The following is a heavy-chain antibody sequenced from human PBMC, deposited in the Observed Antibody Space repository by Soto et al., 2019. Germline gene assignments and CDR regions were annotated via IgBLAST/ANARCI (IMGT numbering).Heavy chain of an antibody. J-gene: IGHJ2*01. Sequence: SVKVSCKASGGTFSSYSISWVRQAPGQGLEWMGGIIPIFGTANYAQKFQGRVTITADESTSTAYMELSSLRSEDTAVYYCAVDLKAAAYWYFDLWGRGTLVTVSS. CDR1: GGTFSSYS. CDR3: AVDLKAAAYWYFDL. V-gene: IGHV1-69*13. CDR2: IIPIFGTA. D-gene: IGHD6-13*01.